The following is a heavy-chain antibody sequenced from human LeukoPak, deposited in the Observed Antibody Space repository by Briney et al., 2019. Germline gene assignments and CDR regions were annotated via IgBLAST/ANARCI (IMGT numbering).Heavy chain of an antibody. CDR2: INSDGSST. D-gene: IGHD4-11*01. J-gene: IGHJ4*02. V-gene: IGHV3-74*01. Sequence: PGGSLRLSCAASGFTFNNYWMHWVRQAPGKGLVWVSRINSDGSSTGYADYVRGRFTISRDTAKNTLYLQMNSVRVEDTAMYYCAREEYSVRRGARLDHWGQGTLVIVSS. CDR3: AREEYSVRRGARLDH. CDR1: GFTFNNYW.